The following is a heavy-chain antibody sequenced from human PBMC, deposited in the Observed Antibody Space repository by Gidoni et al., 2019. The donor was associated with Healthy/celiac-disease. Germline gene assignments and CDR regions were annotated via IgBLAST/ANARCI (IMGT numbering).Heavy chain of an antibody. CDR1: GFPFSSYG. J-gene: IGHJ4*02. D-gene: IGHD3-16*02. V-gene: IGHV3-30*18. CDR2: ISYDGSNK. CDR3: AKGSMITFGGVIATSVSHFDY. Sequence: QVQLVESGGGVVQPGRSLRLSCSASGFPFSSYGMPWVRQAPGKGLEWVAVISYDGSNKYYADSVKGRFTISRDNSKNTLYLQMNSLRAEDTAVYYCAKGSMITFGGVIATSVSHFDYWGQGTLVTVSS.